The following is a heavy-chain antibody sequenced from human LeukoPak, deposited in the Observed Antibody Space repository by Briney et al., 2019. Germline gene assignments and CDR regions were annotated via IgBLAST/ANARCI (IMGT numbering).Heavy chain of an antibody. CDR3: ARHSSYYGNFDY. V-gene: IGHV4-39*01. CDR2: IYHSGSS. D-gene: IGHD3-10*01. CDR1: GGSISSSSYY. Sequence: PSETLSLTXTVSGGSISSSSYYWGWISQPPGKGLQWIGSIYHSGSSYYNPSLKSRVTISVDTSKNQFSLKLSSVTAADTAVYYCARHSSYYGNFDYWGQGTLVTVSS. J-gene: IGHJ4*02.